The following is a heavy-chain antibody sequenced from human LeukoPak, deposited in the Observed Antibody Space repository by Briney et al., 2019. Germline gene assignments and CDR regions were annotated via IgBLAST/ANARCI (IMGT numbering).Heavy chain of an antibody. V-gene: IGHV1-2*02. CDR3: ARVIGFGELSLGY. J-gene: IGHJ4*02. D-gene: IGHD3-10*01. CDR2: IHPNSGGT. CDR1: GYTFTGYY. Sequence: GASVTVSFKASGYTFTGYYMHWVRQAPGQGLQWMGWIHPNSGGTNYAQKFQGRVTMTRDTSISTAYMELSRLRSDDTAVYYCARVIGFGELSLGYWGQGTLVTVSS.